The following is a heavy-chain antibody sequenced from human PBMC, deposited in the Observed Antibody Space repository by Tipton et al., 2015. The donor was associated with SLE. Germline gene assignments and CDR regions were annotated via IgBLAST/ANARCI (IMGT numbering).Heavy chain of an antibody. J-gene: IGHJ4*02. CDR2: VSAYNGNT. Sequence: QLVQSGAEVKKPGASVKVSCKASGYTFTSYGISWVRQAPGQGLEWMGWVSAYNGNTNYAQKLQGRVTMTTDTSTSTAYMELRSMRSDDTAVYYCARVRDSSSWYVVDYWGQGTLVTVSS. CDR3: ARVRDSSSWYVVDY. D-gene: IGHD6-13*01. CDR1: GYTFTSYG. V-gene: IGHV1-18*01.